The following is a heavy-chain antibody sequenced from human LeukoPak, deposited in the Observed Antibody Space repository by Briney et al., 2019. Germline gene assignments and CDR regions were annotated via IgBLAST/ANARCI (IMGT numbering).Heavy chain of an antibody. CDR2: IYYSGST. CDR1: GGSISSGGYY. V-gene: IGHV4-31*03. CDR3: ARDNGEGDGYNSFFSGYYGMDV. Sequence: SQTLSLTCTVSGGSISSGGYYWSWIRQHPGKGLEWIGYIYYSGSTYYNPSLKSRVTISVDTSKNQFSLKLSSVTAADTAVYYCARDNGEGDGYNSFFSGYYGMDVWGQGTTVTVSS. J-gene: IGHJ6*02. D-gene: IGHD5-24*01.